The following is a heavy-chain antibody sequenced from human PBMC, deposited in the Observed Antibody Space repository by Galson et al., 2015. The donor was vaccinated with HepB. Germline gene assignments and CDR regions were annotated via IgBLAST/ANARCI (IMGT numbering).Heavy chain of an antibody. V-gene: IGHV4-59*08. CDR1: GGSISSYY. Sequence: LSLTCTVSGGSISSYYWSWIRQPPGKGLEWIGYIYYSGSTNYNPSLKSRVTISVDTSKNQFSLKLSSVTAADTAVYYCARQFWGRSAHIDYWGQGTLVTVSS. D-gene: IGHD7-27*01. J-gene: IGHJ4*02. CDR3: ARQFWGRSAHIDY. CDR2: IYYSGST.